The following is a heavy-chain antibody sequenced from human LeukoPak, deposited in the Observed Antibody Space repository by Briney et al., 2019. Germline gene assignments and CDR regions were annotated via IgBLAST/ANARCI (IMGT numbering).Heavy chain of an antibody. D-gene: IGHD3-3*01. CDR2: VYHRGST. CDR3: ARGSLEWLLSYAFDI. J-gene: IGHJ3*02. CDR1: GGGDSITDYY. V-gene: IGHV4-59*01. Sequence: KPSETLSLTCTMSGGGDSITDYYWSWIRQPPGKGLDWLGYVYHRGSTDYSPSLKSRLIISLDTSKSQFSLRLSSVTAADTAVYYCARGSLEWLLSYAFDIWGQGTMVTVSS.